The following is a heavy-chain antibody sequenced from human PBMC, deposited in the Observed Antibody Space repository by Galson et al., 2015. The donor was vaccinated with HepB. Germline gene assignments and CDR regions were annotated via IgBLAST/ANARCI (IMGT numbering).Heavy chain of an antibody. Sequence: SLRLSCAASGFSFSDYGMNWVRQAPGKGLEWISFISSSTSVYYADSVKGRITTSRDNARNSLYLQMTSLRSEDTAVYYCSRAPGYNYGDPWGQGTPVIVSS. CDR2: ISSSTSV. CDR3: SRAPGYNYGDP. D-gene: IGHD5-18*01. CDR1: GFSFSDYG. J-gene: IGHJ5*02. V-gene: IGHV3-69-1*01.